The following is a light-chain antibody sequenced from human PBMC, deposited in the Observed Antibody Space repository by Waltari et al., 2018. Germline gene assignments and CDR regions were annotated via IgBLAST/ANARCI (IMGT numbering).Light chain of an antibody. V-gene: IGLV2-23*02. CDR1: SRDVGSYNL. CDR3: CSYAGSSTFWV. CDR2: EVS. Sequence: QSALTQPASVSGSPGPSITIPCTGTSRDVGSYNLVSWYQQHPGKAPKPMIYEVSKRPSGVSNRFSGSKSGNTASLTISGLQAEDEADYYCCSYAGSSTFWVFGGGTKLTVL. J-gene: IGLJ3*02.